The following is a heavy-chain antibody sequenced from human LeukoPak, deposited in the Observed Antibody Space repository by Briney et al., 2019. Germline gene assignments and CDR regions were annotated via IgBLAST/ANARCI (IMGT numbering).Heavy chain of an antibody. CDR1: GFTFSSYS. D-gene: IGHD3-3*01. CDR2: ISSSSSYI. Sequence: GGSLRLSCAASGFTFSSYSMNWVRQAPGKGLEWVSHISSSSSYIYYADSVKGRFTISRDNAKNSLYLQMNSLRAEDTAVYYCASPYYDFWSVYYPLSYWGEGTLVTVSS. CDR3: ASPYYDFWSVYYPLSY. V-gene: IGHV3-21*01. J-gene: IGHJ4*02.